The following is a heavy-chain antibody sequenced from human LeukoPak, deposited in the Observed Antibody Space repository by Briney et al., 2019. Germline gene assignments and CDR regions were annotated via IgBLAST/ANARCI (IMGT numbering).Heavy chain of an antibody. V-gene: IGHV4-59*08. CDR1: GVSISSYY. D-gene: IGHD2-15*01. CDR3: ARRGDCSGGSCHYYFDY. Sequence: SETLSLTCTVSGVSISSYYWSWIRQPPGKGLEWIGYIYYSWITNYNPSLKSRVTISVAMSKNQFSLKLSSVTAADTAVYYCARRGDCSGGSCHYYFDYWGQGTLVTVSS. J-gene: IGHJ4*02. CDR2: IYYSWIT.